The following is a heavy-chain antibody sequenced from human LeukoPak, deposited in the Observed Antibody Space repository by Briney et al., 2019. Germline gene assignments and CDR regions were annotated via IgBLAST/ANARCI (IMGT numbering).Heavy chain of an antibody. V-gene: IGHV1-24*01. CDR2: FDPEDCET. J-gene: IGHJ4*02. CDR1: GYTFTSYG. CDR3: ATVDY. Sequence: ASVKVSCKASGYTFTSYGISWVRQAPGQGLEWMGGFDPEDCETIYAQKFQGRVTMTEDTSTDTAYMELSSLRSEDTAVYYCATVDYWGQGTLVTVFS.